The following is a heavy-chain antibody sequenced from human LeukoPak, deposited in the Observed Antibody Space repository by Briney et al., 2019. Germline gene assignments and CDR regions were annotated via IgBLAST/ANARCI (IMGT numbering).Heavy chain of an antibody. J-gene: IGHJ6*02. D-gene: IGHD2-2*01. CDR3: AIDTMTVVVPALYYYYYGMDV. CDR1: GFTFSSYS. CDR2: ISSSSSYV. V-gene: IGHV3-21*01. Sequence: GGSLRLSCAASGFTFSSYSMNWVRQAPGKGLEWVSSISSSSSYVYYADSVKGRFTISRDNAKNSLYLQMNSLRAEDTAVYYCAIDTMTVVVPALYYYYYGMDVWGQGTTVTVSS.